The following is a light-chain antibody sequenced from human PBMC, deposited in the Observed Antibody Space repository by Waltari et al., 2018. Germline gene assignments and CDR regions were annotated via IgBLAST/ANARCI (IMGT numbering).Light chain of an antibody. V-gene: IGKV3-20*01. Sequence: EIVLTQSPGTLSLSPGERATLSCRASQSLRIYLAWYQQKPGQAPRLLIYHASTRATGIPDRCSGSGSGTDFSRTISRLEPEDFAVYYCQHYESLPVTFGQGTKVEIK. CDR1: QSLRIY. CDR2: HAS. CDR3: QHYESLPVT. J-gene: IGKJ1*01.